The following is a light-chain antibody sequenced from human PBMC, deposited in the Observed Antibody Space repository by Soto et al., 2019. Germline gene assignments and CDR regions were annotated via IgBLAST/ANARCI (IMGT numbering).Light chain of an antibody. J-gene: IGLJ1*01. CDR3: CSYAGVSTFV. Sequence: QSVLTQPASVSESPGQSITISCTGTSSDVGSYDLVSWYQQHPGKAPRLIIYEVTKRPSGVSNRFSGSKSGSTASLTFSGLQAEDEADYFCCSYAGVSTFVFGTGTKVTVL. CDR1: SSDVGSYDL. CDR2: EVT. V-gene: IGLV2-23*02.